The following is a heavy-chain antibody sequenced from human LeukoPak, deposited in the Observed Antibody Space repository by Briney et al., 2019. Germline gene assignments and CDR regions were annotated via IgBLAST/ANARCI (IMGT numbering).Heavy chain of an antibody. Sequence: PSETLSLTCTVSGYSISSGYYWSWTRQPAGEGLECIGRIYTSGSTNYNPSLQSRVTMSIETSKNQFSLKLSSVPAADTAVYYCARDRYGSGTFDYWGQGTLVTVSS. V-gene: IGHV4-4*07. CDR2: IYTSGST. CDR3: ARDRYGSGTFDY. D-gene: IGHD3-10*01. CDR1: GYSISSGYY. J-gene: IGHJ4*02.